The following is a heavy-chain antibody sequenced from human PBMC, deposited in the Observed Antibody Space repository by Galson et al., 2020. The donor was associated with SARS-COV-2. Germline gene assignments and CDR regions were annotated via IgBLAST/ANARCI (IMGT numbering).Heavy chain of an antibody. CDR1: GDSISWTSFY. CDR3: ARDRDEYGIKFYFDY. CDR2: IYSSGTT. J-gene: IGHJ4*02. D-gene: IGHD2-2*01. V-gene: IGHV4-39*07. Sequence: SETLSLTCSVSGDSISWTSFYWGWIRQPPGKGLEWIGTIYSSGTTYYNPSLTSRVTISIDRSKNQLSLSLTSVTAADTAVYYCARDRDEYGIKFYFDYWGQGTLVTVSS.